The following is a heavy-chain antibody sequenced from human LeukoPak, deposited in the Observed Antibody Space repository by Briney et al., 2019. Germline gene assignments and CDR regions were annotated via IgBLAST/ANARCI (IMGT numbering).Heavy chain of an antibody. V-gene: IGHV4-39*07. Sequence: PSETLSLTCTVSGVSISSSSYYWGWIRQPPGKGLEWIGSIYYSGSTYYNPSLKSRVTISVDTSKNQFSLKLSSVTAADTAVYYCARTNYDILTGLRYFDYWGQGTLVTVSS. CDR2: IYYSGST. CDR3: ARTNYDILTGLRYFDY. J-gene: IGHJ4*02. CDR1: GVSISSSSYY. D-gene: IGHD3-9*01.